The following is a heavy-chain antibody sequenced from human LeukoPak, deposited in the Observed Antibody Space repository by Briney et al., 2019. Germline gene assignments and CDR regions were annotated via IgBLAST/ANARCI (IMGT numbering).Heavy chain of an antibody. CDR1: GFTFSNYG. CDR2: IRYDGSNK. D-gene: IGHD2-21*01. CDR3: AKGYSYTRDY. J-gene: IGHJ4*02. Sequence: GGSLRLSCAASGFTFSNYGMHWVRQAPGKGLEWVSFIRYDGSNKDYAESVKGRFTISRDNSKDTLYLQMTSLRPEDTAVYYCAKGYSYTRDYWGQGTLVTVSS. V-gene: IGHV3-30*02.